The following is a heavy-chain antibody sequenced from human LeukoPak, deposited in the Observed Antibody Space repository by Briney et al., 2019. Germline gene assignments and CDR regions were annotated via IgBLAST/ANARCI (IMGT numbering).Heavy chain of an antibody. CDR3: TRGAEWELPNWFDP. D-gene: IGHD1-26*01. CDR2: IRSKAYGGTT. Sequence: GGSLRLSCTASGITFGDYAMSWFRQAPGKGLEWVGFIRSKAYGGTTEYAASVKGRFTISRDDSKSIAYLQMNSLKTEDTAVYYCTRGAEWELPNWFDPWGQGTLVTVSS. CDR1: GITFGDYA. V-gene: IGHV3-49*03. J-gene: IGHJ5*02.